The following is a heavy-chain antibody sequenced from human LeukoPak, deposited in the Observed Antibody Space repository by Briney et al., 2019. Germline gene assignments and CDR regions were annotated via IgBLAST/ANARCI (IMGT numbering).Heavy chain of an antibody. Sequence: GESLRLSCAASGFAFSYAWVNWVRQAPGKGLEWVSSISSSSSYIYYADSVKGRFTISRDNAKNSLYLQMNSLRAEDTAVYYCARDSTQGMVATSWFDPWGQGTLVTVSS. D-gene: IGHD5-12*01. J-gene: IGHJ5*02. V-gene: IGHV3-21*01. CDR2: ISSSSSYI. CDR1: GFAFSYAW. CDR3: ARDSTQGMVATSWFDP.